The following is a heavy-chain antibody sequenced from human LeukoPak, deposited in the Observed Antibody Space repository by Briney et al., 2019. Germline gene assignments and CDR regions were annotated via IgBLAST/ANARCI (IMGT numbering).Heavy chain of an antibody. V-gene: IGHV1-18*01. D-gene: IGHD3-22*01. CDR1: GYTFTSYG. J-gene: IGHJ4*02. CDR2: ISGYNGHT. CDR3: ARESQIRYYYDRSGYYYGAMDY. Sequence: ASVKVSCKASGYTFTSYGISWLRQGPGQGLEGMGWISGYNGHTKYAEKLQGRVTMTTDTSTSTAYMELRSLRSDDTAVFYCARESQIRYYYDRSGYYYGAMDYWGQGSLVTVSS.